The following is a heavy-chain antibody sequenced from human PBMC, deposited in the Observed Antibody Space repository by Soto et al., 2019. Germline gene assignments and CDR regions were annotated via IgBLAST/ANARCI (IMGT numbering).Heavy chain of an antibody. CDR3: AKDGLLWFGAQSPNWFDP. CDR2: ISYDGSNK. V-gene: IGHV3-30*18. CDR1: GFTFSSYG. J-gene: IGHJ5*02. Sequence: GGSLRLSCAASGFTFSSYGMHWVRQAPGKGLEWVAVISYDGSNKYYADSVKGRFTISRDNSKNTLYLQMNSLRVEDTAVYYCAKDGLLWFGAQSPNWFDPWGQGTLVTVSS. D-gene: IGHD3-10*01.